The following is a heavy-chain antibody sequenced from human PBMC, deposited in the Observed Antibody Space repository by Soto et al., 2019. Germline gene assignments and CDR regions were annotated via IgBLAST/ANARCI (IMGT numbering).Heavy chain of an antibody. V-gene: IGHV3-23*01. CDR2: LSGGGSNT. CDR3: ARWDGYGDV. Sequence: EVQLLESGGGLVQPGGSLRLSCAASGFSFSTYSMAWVRQTPGKGLAWVSGLSGGGSNTFYADSVQCRFTISVDNSKNTVYLQMNSLGVEDTAVYYCARWDGYGDVWGQGTLVTVSS. CDR1: GFSFSTYS. J-gene: IGHJ4*02. D-gene: IGHD4-17*01.